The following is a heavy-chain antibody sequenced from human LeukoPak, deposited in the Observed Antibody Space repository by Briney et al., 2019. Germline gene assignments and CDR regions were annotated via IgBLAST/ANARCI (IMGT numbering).Heavy chain of an antibody. D-gene: IGHD3-22*01. V-gene: IGHV4-61*02. CDR1: GGSISSGSYY. CDR2: IYTSGST. Sequence: PSQTLSLTCTVSGGSISSGSYYWSWIRQPAGKGLEWIGRIYTSGSTNYNPSLKSRVTISVDTSKNQFSLKLSSGTAADTAVYYCARQGYDSSDSENLNFDYWGQGTLVTVSS. J-gene: IGHJ4*02. CDR3: ARQGYDSSDSENLNFDY.